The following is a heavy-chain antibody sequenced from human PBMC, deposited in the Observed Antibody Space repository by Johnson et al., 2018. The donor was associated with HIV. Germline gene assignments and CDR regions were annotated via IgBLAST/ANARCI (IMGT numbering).Heavy chain of an antibody. CDR3: ARGGRYRFLEWSISDAFDI. Sequence: QVQLVESGGGVVQPGGSLRLSCAASEFTFSTYGMHWVRQAPGKGLEWVAVMWYDGSNRYYADSVKGRFTIARDNAKNSLYLQMNSLRAEDTAVYYCARGGRYRFLEWSISDAFDIWGQGTMVTVSS. D-gene: IGHD3-3*01. CDR1: EFTFSTYG. V-gene: IGHV3-33*01. CDR2: MWYDGSNR. J-gene: IGHJ3*02.